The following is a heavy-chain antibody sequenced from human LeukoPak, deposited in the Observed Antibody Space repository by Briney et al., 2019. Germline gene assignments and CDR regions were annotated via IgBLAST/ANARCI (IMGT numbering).Heavy chain of an antibody. CDR2: VDYGGNT. J-gene: IGHJ4*02. V-gene: IGHV4-59*01. Sequence: PSETLSLTCTASGGSISTYYWTWIRQPPGKGLEWIGYVDYGGNTDYNPSLKSRVTISVDMSKNQFSLRLSSVTAADTAVYYCARNGYSDSYFEYWGQGILVTVSS. CDR3: ARNGYSDSYFEY. CDR1: GGSISTYY. D-gene: IGHD3-22*01.